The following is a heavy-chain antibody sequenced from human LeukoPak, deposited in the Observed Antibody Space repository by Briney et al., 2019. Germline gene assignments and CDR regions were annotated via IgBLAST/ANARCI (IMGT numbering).Heavy chain of an antibody. J-gene: IGHJ4*02. CDR3: ARELYGSGSYYYLFDY. CDR2: ISSSGSTI. V-gene: IGHV3-48*03. Sequence: GGSLRLSCAASGFTFSSYEMNWVRQAPGKGLEWVSYISSSGSTIYYTDSVKGRFTISRDNAKNSLYLQMNSLRAEDTAVYYCARELYGSGSYYYLFDYWGQGTLVTVSS. CDR1: GFTFSSYE. D-gene: IGHD3-10*01.